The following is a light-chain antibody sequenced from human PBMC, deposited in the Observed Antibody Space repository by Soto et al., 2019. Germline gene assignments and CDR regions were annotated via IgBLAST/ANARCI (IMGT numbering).Light chain of an antibody. CDR3: QQRSNWPST. Sequence: EIVLTQSPATLSLSPGDRATLSCRASQSVSSYLAWYQQNPGQAPRLLIYDASNRATGIPARFSGSGSGTDFTLTITSLAPEDFAVYYCQQRSNWPSTFGGGTKVEIK. CDR1: QSVSSY. J-gene: IGKJ4*01. CDR2: DAS. V-gene: IGKV3-11*01.